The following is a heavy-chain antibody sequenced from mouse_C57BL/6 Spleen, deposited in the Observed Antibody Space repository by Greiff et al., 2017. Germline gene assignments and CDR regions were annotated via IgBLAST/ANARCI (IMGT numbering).Heavy chain of an antibody. CDR2: IHPNSGST. D-gene: IGHD3-2*02. Sequence: LQQPGAELVKPGASVKLSCKASGYTFTSYWMHWVKQRPGQGLEWIGMIHPNSGSTNYNEKFKSKATLTVDKSSSTAYMQLSSLTSEDSAVYYCARSVDSSGTGAMDYWGQGTSVTVSS. J-gene: IGHJ4*01. CDR1: GYTFTSYW. CDR3: ARSVDSSGTGAMDY. V-gene: IGHV1-64*01.